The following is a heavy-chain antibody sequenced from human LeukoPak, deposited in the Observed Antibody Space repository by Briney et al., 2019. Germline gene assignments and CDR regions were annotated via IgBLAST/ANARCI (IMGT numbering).Heavy chain of an antibody. Sequence: GSLRLSCAASGFTFSNAWMSWIRQPPGKGMEWIGYIYYSGSTNYNPSLKSRATIPVDTSKNQCSLKLSSVTAADTAVYYCAREYSSSWNGGFDPWGEGTLVTVSS. CDR2: IYYSGST. CDR3: AREYSSSWNGGFDP. CDR1: GFTFSNAW. V-gene: IGHV4-59*01. J-gene: IGHJ5*02. D-gene: IGHD6-13*01.